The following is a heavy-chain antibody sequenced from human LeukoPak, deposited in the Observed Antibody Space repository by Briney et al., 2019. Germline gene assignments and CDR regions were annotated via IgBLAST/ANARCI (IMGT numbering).Heavy chain of an antibody. D-gene: IGHD6-13*01. CDR3: ANTPGIAAEEGFD. CDR2: ISGSGGST. J-gene: IGHJ4*02. CDR1: GFTFSSYA. V-gene: IGHV3-23*01. Sequence: GGSLRLSCAASGFTFSSYAMSWVRQAPGKGMEWVSAISGSGGSTYYADSVKGRFTISRDNSKNTLYLQMNSLRAGDTAVYYCANTPGIAAEEGFDWGQGTLVTVSS.